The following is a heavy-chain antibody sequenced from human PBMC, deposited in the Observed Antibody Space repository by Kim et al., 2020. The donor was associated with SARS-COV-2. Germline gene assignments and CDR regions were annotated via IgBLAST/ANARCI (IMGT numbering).Heavy chain of an antibody. CDR1: GLTFSRNW. D-gene: IGHD6-19*01. J-gene: IGHJ4*02. V-gene: IGHV3-7*03. CDR2: ISQDGSEK. CDR3: ATSSDWTFDS. Sequence: GGSLRLSCVASGLTFSRNWMACVRQTPGKGLEWVAGISQDGSEKYYADSVKGRFTISRDNAKRSLYLQMNGLRPENTAVYYCATSSDWTFDSWGQGTLVTVSS.